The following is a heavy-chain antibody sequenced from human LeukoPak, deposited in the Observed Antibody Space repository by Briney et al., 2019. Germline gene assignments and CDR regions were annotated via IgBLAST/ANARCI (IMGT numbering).Heavy chain of an antibody. V-gene: IGHV4-59*08. Sequence: PSETLSLTCTVSGGSISGYYWSWIRQPPGKGLEWIGYIYYSGSTNYNPSLKSRVTISVDTSKNQFSLKLRSVTAADTAVYYCARRFVGYDSSWGASDIWGRGAMVTVSS. CDR2: IYYSGST. CDR3: ARRFVGYDSSWGASDI. J-gene: IGHJ3*02. CDR1: GGSISGYY. D-gene: IGHD6-13*01.